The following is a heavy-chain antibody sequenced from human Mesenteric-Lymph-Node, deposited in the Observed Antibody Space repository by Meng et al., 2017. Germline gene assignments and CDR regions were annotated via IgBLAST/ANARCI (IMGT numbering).Heavy chain of an antibody. CDR1: GFTFSDRY. CDR2: ITNTGSVT. J-gene: IGHJ6*02. V-gene: IGHV3-11*01. Sequence: GESLKISCAASGFTFSDRYMTWVRQAPGKGLEWLSHITNTGSVTYYADSVKGRFTISRDNAKNSLYLQMNGLRVEDTAVYFCARVRPTTYHYGMDVWGPGTTVTVSS. D-gene: IGHD1-14*01. CDR3: ARVRPTTYHYGMDV.